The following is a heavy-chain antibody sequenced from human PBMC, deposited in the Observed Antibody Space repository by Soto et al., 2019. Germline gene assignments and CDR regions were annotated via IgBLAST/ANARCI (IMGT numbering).Heavy chain of an antibody. V-gene: IGHV1-69*06. Sequence: QVQLVQSGAEVKKPGSSVKVSCKASGGTFSSYAISWVRQAPGQGLEWMGGIIPIFGTANYAQKFQGRVTITADKSTSTAYMELSSLRAEDTAVYYCARWGAGGGSGSYYWFDPGGQGTLVTVSS. CDR1: GGTFSSYA. J-gene: IGHJ5*02. CDR3: ARWGAGGGSGSYYWFDP. CDR2: IIPIFGTA. D-gene: IGHD3-10*01.